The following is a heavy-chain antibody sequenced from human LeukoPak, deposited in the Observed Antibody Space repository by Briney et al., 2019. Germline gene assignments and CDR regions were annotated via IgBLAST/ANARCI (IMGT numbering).Heavy chain of an antibody. D-gene: IGHD3-22*01. CDR3: ARAGGTYYYDSSGYYRLRFDY. V-gene: IGHV4-34*01. CDR1: GFTFNTAW. Sequence: GSLRLSCAVSGFTFNTAWMSWIRQPPGKGLEWIGEINHSGSTNYNPSLKSRVTISVDTSKNQFSLKLSSVTAADTAVYYCARAGGTYYYDSSGYYRLRFDYWGQGTPVTVPS. CDR2: INHSGST. J-gene: IGHJ4*02.